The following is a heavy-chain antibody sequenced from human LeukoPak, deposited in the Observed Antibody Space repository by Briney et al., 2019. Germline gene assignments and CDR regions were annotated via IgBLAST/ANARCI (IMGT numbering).Heavy chain of an antibody. CDR2: IYYSGST. Sequence: SETLSLTCTVSGGSISSYYWSWIRQPPGKGLEWIGYIYYSGSTNYNPSLKSRVTISVDTTKNQFSLKLSSVTAADTAVYYCARSGAEEYADFDYWGQGTLVTVSS. V-gene: IGHV4-59*01. J-gene: IGHJ4*02. D-gene: IGHD1-26*01. CDR1: GGSISSYY. CDR3: ARSGAEEYADFDY.